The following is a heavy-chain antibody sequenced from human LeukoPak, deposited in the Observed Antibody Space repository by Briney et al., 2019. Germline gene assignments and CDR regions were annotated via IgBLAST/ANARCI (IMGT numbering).Heavy chain of an antibody. CDR3: ATYSSRNAREFQS. CDR2: IKTDGSEK. V-gene: IGHV3-7*01. Sequence: AGRSLRLSCAASGFTFSNSWMTWVRQTPGKGLEWVANIKTDGSEKYYVDSVRGRFTISRDNAKNSLYLQMNSLRAEDTAVYYCATYSSRNAREFQSWGQGTLVTVSS. J-gene: IGHJ1*01. CDR1: GFTFSNSW. D-gene: IGHD2-2*01.